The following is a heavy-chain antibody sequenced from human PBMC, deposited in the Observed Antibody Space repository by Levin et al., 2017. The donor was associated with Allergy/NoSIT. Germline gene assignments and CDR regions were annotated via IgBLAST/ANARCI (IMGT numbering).Heavy chain of an antibody. D-gene: IGHD2-2*01. Sequence: NTSETLSLTCTVSGGSISSYYWSWIRQPPGKGLEWIGYIYYSGSTNYNPSLKSRATISVDTSKNQFSLKLNSVTAADTAVYYCARYYCSSTTCWRDGMDVWGQGTTVTVSS. V-gene: IGHV4-59*01. CDR2: IYYSGST. CDR3: ARYYCSSTTCWRDGMDV. J-gene: IGHJ6*02. CDR1: GGSISSYY.